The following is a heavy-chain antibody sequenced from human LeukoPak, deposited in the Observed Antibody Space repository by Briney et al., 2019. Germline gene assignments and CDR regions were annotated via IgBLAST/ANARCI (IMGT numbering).Heavy chain of an antibody. Sequence: SETLSLTCTASGRSIRNYYGSWIRQPAGKGLEWIGRIYTTGSTNYNPSLKSRATMSVDTSKNHFSLKLSSVTAADMAVYYRARDPPTNGWADNWFDPWGQGTLVTISS. J-gene: IGHJ5*02. CDR3: ARDPPTNGWADNWFDP. V-gene: IGHV4-4*07. CDR2: IYTTGST. CDR1: GRSIRNYY. D-gene: IGHD2-8*01.